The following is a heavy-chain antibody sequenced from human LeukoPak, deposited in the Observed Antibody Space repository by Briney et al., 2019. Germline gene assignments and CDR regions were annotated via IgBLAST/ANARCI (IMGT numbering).Heavy chain of an antibody. CDR2: INGSGYST. V-gene: IGHV3-23*01. CDR3: ARVGYSGYDYDY. Sequence: GGSLRLSCEASGFTFSSYAMSWVRQAPGKGLEWVSVINGSGYSTYYADSVEGRCTISRDNSKDALYLQMNSLRAEDTAVYYCARVGYSGYDYDYWGQGTLVTVSS. J-gene: IGHJ4*02. D-gene: IGHD5-12*01. CDR1: GFTFSSYA.